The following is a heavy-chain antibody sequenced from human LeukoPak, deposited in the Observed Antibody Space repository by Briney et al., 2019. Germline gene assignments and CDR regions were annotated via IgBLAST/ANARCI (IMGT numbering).Heavy chain of an antibody. CDR2: INPNSGDT. J-gene: IGHJ4*02. CDR3: ATLMAHLDY. CDR1: GYTFTDYH. D-gene: IGHD2-8*01. Sequence: GASVKVSCKAFGYTFTDYHMHWVRQAPGQGLEWMGWINPNSGDTNYAQKFQGRVTMTRDTTISTAYMELSRLRSDDTAVFCCATLMAHLDYWGQGTLVTVSS. V-gene: IGHV1-2*02.